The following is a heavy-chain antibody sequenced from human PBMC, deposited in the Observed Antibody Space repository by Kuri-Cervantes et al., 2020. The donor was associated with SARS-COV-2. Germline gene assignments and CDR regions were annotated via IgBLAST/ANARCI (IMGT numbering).Heavy chain of an antibody. V-gene: IGHV3-30*02. CDR1: GFTFSSYG. J-gene: IGHJ6*03. Sequence: GGSLRLSCAASGFTFSSYGMHWVRQAPGKGLEWVAFIRYDGSNKYYADSVKGRFTISRDNSKNTLYLQMNSLRAEDTAVYYCARGLGRYCSGGSCYSLYYYYYMDVWGKGTTVTVSS. CDR2: IRYDGSNK. CDR3: ARGLGRYCSGGSCYSLYYYYYMDV. D-gene: IGHD2-15*01.